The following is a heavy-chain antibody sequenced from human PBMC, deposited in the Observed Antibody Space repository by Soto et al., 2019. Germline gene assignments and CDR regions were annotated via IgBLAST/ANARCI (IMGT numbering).Heavy chain of an antibody. CDR2: ISYDGSNK. J-gene: IGHJ5*02. V-gene: IGHV3-30*18. CDR3: AKDLSGCSGGSCYSPTWFDP. CDR1: GFTFSSYG. Sequence: GGSLRLSCAASGFTFSSYGMHWVRQAPGKGLGWVAVISYDGSNKYYADSVKGRFTISRDNSKNTLYLQMNSLGAEDTAVYYCAKDLSGCSGGSCYSPTWFDPWGQGT. D-gene: IGHD2-15*01.